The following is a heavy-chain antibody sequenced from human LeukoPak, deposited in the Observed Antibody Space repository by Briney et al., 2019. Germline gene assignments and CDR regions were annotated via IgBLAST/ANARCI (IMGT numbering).Heavy chain of an antibody. CDR2: IKQDGSEK. V-gene: IGHV3-7*01. Sequence: PGGSLRLSCAASGFTFSRYWMTWVRQAPGKGLEWVANIKQDGSEKYYVDSVKGRFTISRDNAKNSLYLQMNSLRAEDTAVYYCARDVSTTGFDYWGQGTLVTVSS. D-gene: IGHD1-1*01. CDR1: GFTFSRYW. J-gene: IGHJ4*02. CDR3: ARDVSTTGFDY.